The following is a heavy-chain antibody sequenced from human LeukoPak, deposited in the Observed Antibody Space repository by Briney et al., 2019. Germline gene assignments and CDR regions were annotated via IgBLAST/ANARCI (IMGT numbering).Heavy chain of an antibody. CDR1: GGTFSSYA. CDR2: INPNSGGT. V-gene: IGHV1-2*06. J-gene: IGHJ4*02. D-gene: IGHD4-17*01. CDR3: ARLWGHDYGLDY. Sequence: ASVKVSCKASGGTFSSYAISWVRQAPGQGLEWMGRINPNSGGTNYAQKFQGRVTMTRDTSISTAYMELSRLRSDDTAVYYCARLWGHDYGLDYWRQGTLVTVSS.